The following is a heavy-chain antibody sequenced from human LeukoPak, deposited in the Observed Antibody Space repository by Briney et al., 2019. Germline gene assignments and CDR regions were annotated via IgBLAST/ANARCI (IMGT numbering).Heavy chain of an antibody. Sequence: GASVKVSRNAFGYTFTSYYMHWGRQAPAQGLEWMGITNPSGGSTSYEQKFQGRVTMTRDMSTSTVYMELSSLRSDDTAVYYCARAGYYYDSSGYYYADYWGQGTLVTVSS. J-gene: IGHJ4*02. CDR1: GYTFTSYY. CDR2: TNPSGGST. V-gene: IGHV1-46*01. D-gene: IGHD3-22*01. CDR3: ARAGYYYDSSGYYYADY.